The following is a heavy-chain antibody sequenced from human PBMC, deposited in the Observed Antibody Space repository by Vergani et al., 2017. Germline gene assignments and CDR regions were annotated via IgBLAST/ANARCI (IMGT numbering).Heavy chain of an antibody. J-gene: IGHJ4*02. CDR1: GFTFSSYG. CDR3: AKGRQRGYYFDY. CDR2: IRYDGSNK. V-gene: IGHV3-30*02. D-gene: IGHD6-25*01. Sequence: QVQLVESGGGVVQPGGSLRLSCAASGFTFSSYGLHWVRQAPGKGLAWVAFIRYDGSNKYYADSVKGRFTISRDNSKNTLYLQMNSLRAEDTAVYYCAKGRQRGYYFDYWGQGTLVTVSS.